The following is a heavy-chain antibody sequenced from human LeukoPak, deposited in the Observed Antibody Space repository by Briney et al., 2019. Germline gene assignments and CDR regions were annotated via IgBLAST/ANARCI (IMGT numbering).Heavy chain of an antibody. CDR2: IYSGGST. Sequence: GGSLRLSCAASGFTVSSNYMSWVRQAPGKGLEWVSVIYSGGSTYYADSVKGRFTISRDNSKNTLYLQMNSLRAEDTAVYYCARVALEWLFRYYFDYWGQGTLVTVSS. D-gene: IGHD3-3*01. CDR3: ARVALEWLFRYYFDY. J-gene: IGHJ4*02. CDR1: GFTVSSNY. V-gene: IGHV3-53*05.